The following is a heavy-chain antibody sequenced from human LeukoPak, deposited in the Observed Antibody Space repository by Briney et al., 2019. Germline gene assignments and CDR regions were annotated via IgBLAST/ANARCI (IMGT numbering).Heavy chain of an antibody. CDR2: IYSGGST. Sequence: GSLRLSCAASGFTVSSNYMSWVRQAPGKGLAWVSVIYSGGSTYYADSVKGRFTISRDNSKNTLYLQMNSLRAEDTAVYYCARKVPAATAIYAFDIWGQGTMVTVSS. CDR1: GFTVSSNY. CDR3: ARKVPAATAIYAFDI. J-gene: IGHJ3*02. D-gene: IGHD2-2*01. V-gene: IGHV3-53*01.